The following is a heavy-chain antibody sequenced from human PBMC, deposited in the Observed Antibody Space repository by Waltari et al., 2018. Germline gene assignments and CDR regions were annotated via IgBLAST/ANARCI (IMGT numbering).Heavy chain of an antibody. V-gene: IGHV3-30-3*01. CDR3: ESIAARIGLDY. D-gene: IGHD6-6*01. CDR2: KSYDGSNK. CDR1: GFTFSSYA. Sequence: QVQLVESGGGVVQPGRSLRLSCAASGFTFSSYAMHWVRQAPGKGLEWVAFKSYDGSNKYYADSVKCRFTISRDNSKNTLYLQMNSLRAEDTAVYYCESIAARIGLDYWGQGTLVTVSS. J-gene: IGHJ4*02.